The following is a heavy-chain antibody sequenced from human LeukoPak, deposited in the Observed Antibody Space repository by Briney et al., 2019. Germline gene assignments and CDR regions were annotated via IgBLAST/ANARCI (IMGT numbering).Heavy chain of an antibody. J-gene: IGHJ4*02. CDR3: ARGHYYDNSGWLFDY. Sequence: PGGSLRLSCAVSGFTFSSYWMNWVRQAPGKGLEWVAVISSDGSNKYYADSVKGRFTISRDNSKNTLYLQMNSLRAEDTAVYYCARGHYYDNSGWLFDYWGQGTLVTVSS. V-gene: IGHV3-30-3*01. CDR1: GFTFSSYW. CDR2: ISSDGSNK. D-gene: IGHD3-22*01.